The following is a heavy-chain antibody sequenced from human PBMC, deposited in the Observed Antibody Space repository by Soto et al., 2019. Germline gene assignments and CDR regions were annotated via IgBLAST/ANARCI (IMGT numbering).Heavy chain of an antibody. D-gene: IGHD3-22*01. CDR3: ARDRSHSSVYWWLDY. CDR1: GYTFTSTW. CDR2: INPYGGAA. Sequence: QVQLVQSGAEVKKPGASVKVSCKASGYTFTSTWMHWVRQAPGQGLEWMGIINPYGGAATYAEKFQGRVTMTSDTSTATDYMELSSLRSEDTAMYYCARDRSHSSVYWWLDYWGQGTQVTVSS. V-gene: IGHV1-46*01. J-gene: IGHJ4*02.